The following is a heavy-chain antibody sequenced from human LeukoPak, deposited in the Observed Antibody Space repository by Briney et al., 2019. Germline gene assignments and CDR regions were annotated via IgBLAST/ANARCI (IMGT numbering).Heavy chain of an antibody. Sequence: PSETLSLTCTVSGGSISSSSYYWGWIRQPPEKGLEWIGSIYYSGSTYYNPSLKSRVTISVDTSKNQFSLKLSSVAAADTAVYYCARLAPPGIAAAAPSDYWGQGTLVTVSS. CDR1: GGSISSSSYY. CDR3: ARLAPPGIAAAAPSDY. V-gene: IGHV4-39*01. CDR2: IYYSGST. D-gene: IGHD6-13*01. J-gene: IGHJ4*02.